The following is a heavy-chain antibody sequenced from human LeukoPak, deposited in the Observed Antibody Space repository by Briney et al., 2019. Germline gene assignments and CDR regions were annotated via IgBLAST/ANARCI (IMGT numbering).Heavy chain of an antibody. Sequence: GESLQISCKGSGSRFTNYWIGWVRQLPGKGLECMGIIYPDDSDIRYSPSFQGQVTISADKSVSTAYLQWSSLKASDTAIYYCARHTRGVDTALVQDAFDIWGQGTRVTVSS. V-gene: IGHV5-51*01. CDR1: GSRFTNYW. D-gene: IGHD5-18*01. CDR2: IYPDDSDI. J-gene: IGHJ3*02. CDR3: ARHTRGVDTALVQDAFDI.